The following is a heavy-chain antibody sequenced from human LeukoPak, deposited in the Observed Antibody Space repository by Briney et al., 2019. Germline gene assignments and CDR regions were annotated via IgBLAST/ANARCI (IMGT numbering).Heavy chain of an antibody. Sequence: PGGSLRLSCAASGFTSSSYSMNWVRQAPGKGLEWVSSISSSSSYIYYADSVKGRFTISRDNAKNSLYLQMNSLRAEDTAVYYCARDGLVIAAADYWGQGTLVTVSS. CDR2: ISSSSSYI. CDR3: ARDGLVIAAADY. CDR1: GFTSSSYS. V-gene: IGHV3-21*01. J-gene: IGHJ4*02. D-gene: IGHD6-13*01.